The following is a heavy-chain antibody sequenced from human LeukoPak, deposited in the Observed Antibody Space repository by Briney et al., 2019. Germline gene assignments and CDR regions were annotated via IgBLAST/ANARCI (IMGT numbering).Heavy chain of an antibody. CDR3: AKRRSRVPAASWCDP. J-gene: IGHJ5*02. V-gene: IGHV3-23*01. CDR2: ISGSGGST. Sequence: GGSLRLSCAASGFTFSSYAMSWVRQAPGKGLEWVSAISGSGGSTYYADSVKGRFTISRDNYKNTLYLQMNSLRAEDTAVYYCAKRRSRVPAASWCDPWAEKTLLTVPT. CDR1: GFTFSSYA. D-gene: IGHD2-2*01.